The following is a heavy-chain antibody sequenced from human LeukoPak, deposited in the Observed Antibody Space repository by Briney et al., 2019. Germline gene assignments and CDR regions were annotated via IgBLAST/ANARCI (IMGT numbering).Heavy chain of an antibody. CDR3: ATYMLRDNWNVHTFDS. V-gene: IGHV1-69*05. J-gene: IGHJ4*02. CDR2: IIPTFGTA. Sequence: SVKVSCKASGGTFITYTINWVRQAPGQGLEWMGGIIPTFGTANYAQKFQGRITITTDDSTSTAYMELSSLRSEDTAVYYCATYMLRDNWNVHTFDSWGQGTLVTVSS. D-gene: IGHD1-1*01. CDR1: GGTFITYT.